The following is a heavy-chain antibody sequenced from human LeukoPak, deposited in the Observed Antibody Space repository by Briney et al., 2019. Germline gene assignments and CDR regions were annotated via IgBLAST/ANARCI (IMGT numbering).Heavy chain of an antibody. V-gene: IGHV4-38-2*02. CDR2: IYHSGST. CDR3: ARVPEPDYDTQNY. J-gene: IGHJ4*02. CDR1: GGSISSYY. D-gene: IGHD3-16*01. Sequence: PSETLSLTCTVSGGSISSYYWGWIRQPPGKGLEWIGSIYHSGSTYYNPSLKSRVTISVDTSKNQFSLKLSSVTAADTAVYYCARVPEPDYDTQNYWGQGTLVTVSS.